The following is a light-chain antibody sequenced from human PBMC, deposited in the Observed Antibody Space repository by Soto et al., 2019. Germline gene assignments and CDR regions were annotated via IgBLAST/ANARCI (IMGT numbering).Light chain of an antibody. CDR2: GAS. CDR3: QQYGSSRGAT. V-gene: IGKV3-20*01. Sequence: SPGTLSLSPGERATLSCRASQSVSSSYLAWYQQKPGQAPRLLIYGASSRATGIPDRFSGSGSGTDFTLTISRREPEDFAVYYCQQYGSSRGATFGQGTRLEIK. CDR1: QSVSSSY. J-gene: IGKJ5*01.